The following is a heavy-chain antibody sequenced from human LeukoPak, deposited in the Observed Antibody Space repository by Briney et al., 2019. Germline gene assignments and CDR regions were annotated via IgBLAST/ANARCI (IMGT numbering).Heavy chain of an antibody. CDR2: SKNKGNSYTT. Sequence: GGSLRLSCVVSGFTFSDHYMDWVRQAPGKGLEWIGRSKNKGNSYTTEYAASVTGRFTISRDDSKNSLYLQMNSLKTEDTAVYYCARENRRSPYYYGMDVWGQGTTVTVSS. V-gene: IGHV3-72*01. CDR1: GFTFSDHY. D-gene: IGHD2/OR15-2a*01. CDR3: ARENRRSPYYYGMDV. J-gene: IGHJ6*02.